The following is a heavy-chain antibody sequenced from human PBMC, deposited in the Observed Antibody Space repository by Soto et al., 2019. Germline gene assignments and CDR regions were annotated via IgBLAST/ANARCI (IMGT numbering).Heavy chain of an antibody. CDR1: GYTFTSYG. J-gene: IGHJ5*02. V-gene: IGHV1-18*01. D-gene: IGHD2-15*01. Sequence: ASVKVSCKASGYTFTSYGISWVRQAPGQGLEWMGWISAYNGNTNYAQKLQGRVTMTTDTSTSTAYMELRSLRSDDTAVYYCARDLKNFISYGGREFAPWGQGTLVT. CDR2: ISAYNGNT. CDR3: ARDLKNFISYGGREFAP.